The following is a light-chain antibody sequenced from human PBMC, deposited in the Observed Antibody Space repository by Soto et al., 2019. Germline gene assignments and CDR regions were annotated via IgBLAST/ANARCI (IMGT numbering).Light chain of an antibody. Sequence: DIVLTQSPATLSLSPGERATLSCRASQSISSYLAWYQHKPGQPPRLLIYDTSNRATGIPARFSGSGSETDFTLTISSLEPEDFAVYYCQQRSNWPPGGSFGQGTRLEIK. J-gene: IGKJ5*01. V-gene: IGKV3-11*01. CDR2: DTS. CDR3: QQRSNWPPGGS. CDR1: QSISSY.